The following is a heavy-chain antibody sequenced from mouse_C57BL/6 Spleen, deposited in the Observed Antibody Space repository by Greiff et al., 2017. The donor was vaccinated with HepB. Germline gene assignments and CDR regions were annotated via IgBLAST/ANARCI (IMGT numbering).Heavy chain of an antibody. J-gene: IGHJ3*01. CDR3: ARGGGIAAWFAY. CDR1: GYAFSSYW. Sequence: QVQLQQSGPELVKPGASVKISCKASGYAFSSYWMNWVQQRPGKGLEWIGRIYPGDGDTNYNGKFKGKATRTADKSSSTAYMQLSSLTYKDSAVYYCARGGGIAAWFAYWGQGTLVTVSA. V-gene: IGHV1-82*01. D-gene: IGHD1-1*02. CDR2: IYPGDGDT.